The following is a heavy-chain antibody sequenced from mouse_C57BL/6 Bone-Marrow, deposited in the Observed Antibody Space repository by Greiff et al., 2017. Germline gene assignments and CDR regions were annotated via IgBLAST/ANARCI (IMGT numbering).Heavy chain of an antibody. CDR2: INPSNGGT. CDR1: GYTFTSYW. D-gene: IGHD1-1*01. CDR3: ARFYYGSSYDDAY. V-gene: IGHV1-53*01. Sequence: QVQLQQSGTELVKPGASVKLSCKASGYTFTSYWMHWVKQRPGQGLEWIGNINPSNGGTNYNEKFKSKATLTVDKSSSTAYMQLSSLTSEDSAVDYCARFYYGSSYDDAYWGQGTLVTVSA. J-gene: IGHJ3*01.